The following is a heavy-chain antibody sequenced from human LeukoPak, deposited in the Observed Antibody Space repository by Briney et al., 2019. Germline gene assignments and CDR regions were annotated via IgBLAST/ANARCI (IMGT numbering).Heavy chain of an antibody. D-gene: IGHD3-22*01. V-gene: IGHV7-4-1*02. CDR3: ASNTMVRSSGYRNYYYYGMDV. CDR1: GYTFTSYA. J-gene: IGHJ6*02. Sequence: ASVKVSCKASGYTFTSYAMDWVRQAPGQGLEWMGWINTNTGNPTYAQGFTGRFVFSLDTSVSTAYLQISSLKAEDTAVYYCASNTMVRSSGYRNYYYYGMDVWGQGTTVTVSS. CDR2: INTNTGNP.